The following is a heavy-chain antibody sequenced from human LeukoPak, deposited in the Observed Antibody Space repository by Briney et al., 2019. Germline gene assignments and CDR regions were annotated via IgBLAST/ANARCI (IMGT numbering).Heavy chain of an antibody. V-gene: IGHV3-21*01. Sequence: GGSLRLSCAASGFTFSSYTMNWVRQAPGKGLEWVSSISSSSSNIYYADSVKGRFTISRDNAKNSLYLQMNSLRAEDTAVYYCAREALTDCGGDCYPPPGDAFDIWGQGTMVTVSS. CDR3: AREALTDCGGDCYPPPGDAFDI. CDR2: ISSSSSNI. D-gene: IGHD2-21*02. CDR1: GFTFSSYT. J-gene: IGHJ3*02.